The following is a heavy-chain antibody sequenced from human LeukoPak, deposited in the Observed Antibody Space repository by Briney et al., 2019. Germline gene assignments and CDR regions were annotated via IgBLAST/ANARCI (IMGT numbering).Heavy chain of an antibody. CDR2: INWNGGST. D-gene: IGHD3-9*01. CDR3: ARGNLVLRYFDWLSQPFDY. CDR1: GXTFDDYG. V-gene: IGHV3-20*04. Sequence: PGGSLRLSCAASGXTFDDYGMSWVRQAPGKGREWVSGINWNGGSTGYADSVKGRFTISRDNAKNSLYLQMNSLRAEDTALYYCARGNLVLRYFDWLSQPFDYWGQGTLVTVSS. J-gene: IGHJ4*02.